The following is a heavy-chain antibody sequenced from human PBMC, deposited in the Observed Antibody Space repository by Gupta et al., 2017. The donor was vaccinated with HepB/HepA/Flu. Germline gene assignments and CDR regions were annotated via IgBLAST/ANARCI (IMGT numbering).Heavy chain of an antibody. CDR3: AKDGVGQQLVRDLDY. D-gene: IGHD6-13*01. CDR2: ISGSGGST. CDR1: GFTFSTYA. V-gene: IGHV3-23*01. J-gene: IGHJ4*02. Sequence: EVQLLESGGGLVQPGGSLRLSCAASGFTFSTYAMSWVRQTPGKGLECVTAISGSGGSTYYVEGGKGRFSIYRENSKNILYMQMKSLRAEEKAVYYGAKDGVGQQLVRDLDYWGQGTLVTVSS.